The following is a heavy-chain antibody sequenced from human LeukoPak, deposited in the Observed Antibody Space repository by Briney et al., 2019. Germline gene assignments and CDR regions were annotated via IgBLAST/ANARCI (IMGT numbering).Heavy chain of an antibody. Sequence: PGGSLRLSCAASGFPFSNFEVNWVRQAPGKGLEWVSYISSSGSTIYYAESVKGRFTISRDNAKNSLYLQMNSLRAEDTAVYYCARDYSSSWSYGMDVWGQGTTVTVSS. D-gene: IGHD6-13*01. V-gene: IGHV3-48*03. CDR3: ARDYSSSWSYGMDV. J-gene: IGHJ6*02. CDR2: ISSSGSTI. CDR1: GFPFSNFE.